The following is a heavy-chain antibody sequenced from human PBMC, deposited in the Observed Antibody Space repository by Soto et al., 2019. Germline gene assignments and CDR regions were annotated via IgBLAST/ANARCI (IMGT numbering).Heavy chain of an antibody. CDR2: ISWNSGSI. CDR1: GFTFDDYA. D-gene: IGHD6-13*01. J-gene: IGHJ4*02. Sequence: GGSLRLSCAASGFTFDDYAMHWVRQAPGKGLEWVSGISWNSGSIGYADSVKGRFTISRDNAKNSLYLQMNSLRAEDTALYYCAKPRSVPIAAADLDYWGQGTLVTVSS. CDR3: AKPRSVPIAAADLDY. V-gene: IGHV3-9*01.